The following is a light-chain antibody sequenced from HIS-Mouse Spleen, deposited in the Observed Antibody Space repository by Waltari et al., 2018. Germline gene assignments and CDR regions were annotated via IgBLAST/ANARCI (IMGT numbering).Light chain of an antibody. CDR2: EDS. J-gene: IGLJ2*01. Sequence: SYELTQPPSVSVSPGQTARITCSGDALPKKYAYWYQQMSGQPPVLVIYEDSKRPSGIPQGFCGSSSGTMATLTISGAQVEDEADYYCYSTDSSGNHRVFGGGTKLAVL. CDR3: YSTDSSGNHRV. V-gene: IGLV3-10*01. CDR1: ALPKKY.